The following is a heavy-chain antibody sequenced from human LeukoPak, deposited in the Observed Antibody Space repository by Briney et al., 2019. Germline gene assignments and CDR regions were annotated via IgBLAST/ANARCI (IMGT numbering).Heavy chain of an antibody. Sequence: ASVKVSCKVSGYTLTELSMHWVRQAPGKGLEWMGGFDPEDGETIYAQKFQGRVTMTEDTSTDTAYMELSSLRSKDTAVYYCATAVTLGWQDGDIDYWGQGTLVTVSS. CDR3: ATAVTLGWQDGDIDY. D-gene: IGHD3-10*01. CDR2: FDPEDGET. V-gene: IGHV1-24*01. J-gene: IGHJ4*02. CDR1: GYTLTELS.